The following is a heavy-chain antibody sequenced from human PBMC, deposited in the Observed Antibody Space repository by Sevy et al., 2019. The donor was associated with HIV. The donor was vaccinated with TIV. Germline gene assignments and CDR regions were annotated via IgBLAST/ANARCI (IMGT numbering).Heavy chain of an antibody. V-gene: IGHV4-59*01. CDR2: IYYSGRT. CDR1: GGSISSYY. D-gene: IGHD3-10*01. Sequence: SETLSLTCTVSGGSISSYYWSWIRQPPGKGLEWIGYIYYSGRTNYNPSLKSRVTISVDTSKNQFSLKLSSVTAADTAVYYCARETRGYYFDYWGQGTLVTVSS. CDR3: ARETRGYYFDY. J-gene: IGHJ4*02.